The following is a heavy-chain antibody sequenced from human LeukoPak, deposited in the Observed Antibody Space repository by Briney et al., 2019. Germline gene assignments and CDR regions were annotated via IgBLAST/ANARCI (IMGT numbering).Heavy chain of an antibody. Sequence: ASVKVSCKASGYTFTGYYLHWVRQAPGQGLGWKGWINPNSGGTNYAQKFQGRVTMTRDTSISTANMELSRLRSDDTAVYYCARDPAYDILTGSDYYYGMDVWGQGTTFTVSS. J-gene: IGHJ6*02. CDR3: ARDPAYDILTGSDYYYGMDV. CDR1: GYTFTGYY. V-gene: IGHV1-2*02. D-gene: IGHD3-9*01. CDR2: INPNSGGT.